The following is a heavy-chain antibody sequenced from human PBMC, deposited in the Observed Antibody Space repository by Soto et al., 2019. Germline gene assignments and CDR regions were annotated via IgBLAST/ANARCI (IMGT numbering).Heavy chain of an antibody. Sequence: SETLSLTCAVYNGSFIVYYWTWIRQPPGKGLEWIGEINHSGSTNYNPSLKSRVTISVDTSKNQFSLKLSSVTAADTAVYYCARDSTRRGACDIWGQGTMVTVSS. CDR1: NGSFIVYY. J-gene: IGHJ3*02. D-gene: IGHD2-2*01. CDR3: ARDSTRRGACDI. V-gene: IGHV4-34*01. CDR2: INHSGST.